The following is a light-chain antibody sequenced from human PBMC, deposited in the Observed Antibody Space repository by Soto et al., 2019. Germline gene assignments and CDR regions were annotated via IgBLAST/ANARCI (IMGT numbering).Light chain of an antibody. J-gene: IGKJ1*01. V-gene: IGKV3-15*01. CDR2: GAS. CDR3: QQYDDWPPWT. CDR1: QRIDFN. Sequence: EVVMTQSPATLSVSPGERATLSCRASQRIDFNLAWYQQKPGQSPRLLIYGASTRATGVPARFRGSGSGTEFTLTISSLQSEDFALYYCQQYDDWPPWTFGQGTKVEVK.